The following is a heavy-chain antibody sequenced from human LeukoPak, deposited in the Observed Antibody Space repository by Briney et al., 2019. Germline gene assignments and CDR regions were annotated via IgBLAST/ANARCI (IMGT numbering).Heavy chain of an antibody. CDR1: GFTFSSYV. CDR3: AKDRDYYDSSSYYYFDY. D-gene: IGHD3-22*01. Sequence: GRSLRLSCAASGFTFSSYVMHWVRQAPGKGLEWVAVISYDGSNKYYADSVKGRFTISRDNSKNTLYLQMNSLRAEDTAVYYCAKDRDYYDSSSYYYFDYWGQGTLVTVSS. J-gene: IGHJ4*02. CDR2: ISYDGSNK. V-gene: IGHV3-30*18.